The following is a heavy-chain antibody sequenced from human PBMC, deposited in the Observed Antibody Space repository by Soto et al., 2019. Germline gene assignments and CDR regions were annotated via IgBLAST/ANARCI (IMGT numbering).Heavy chain of an antibody. Sequence: GGSLRLSCASSGFTVISNYMSWVRQAPGKGLEWVSVIYSGGSTYYADSVKGRFTISRDNSKNTLYLQMNSLRAEDTAVYYCARKSIAAPDYYYYGMDVWGQGTTVTVSS. CDR3: ARKSIAAPDYYYYGMDV. CDR2: IYSGGST. CDR1: GFTVISNY. D-gene: IGHD6-6*01. V-gene: IGHV3-53*01. J-gene: IGHJ6*02.